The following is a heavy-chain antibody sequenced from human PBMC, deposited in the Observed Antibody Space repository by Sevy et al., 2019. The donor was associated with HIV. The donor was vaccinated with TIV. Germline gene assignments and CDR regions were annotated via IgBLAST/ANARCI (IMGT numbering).Heavy chain of an antibody. CDR2: IGWNSGSV. Sequence: GGSLRLSCAASGFRFEDYDMHWVRRAPGKGLEWVSGIGWNSGSVGYAVSVKGRFTISRDNAKNLLYLQMNSLTSEDTALYYCAKDLLPYGSGSYPLDYWGQGTMVTVSS. V-gene: IGHV3-9*01. CDR1: GFRFEDYD. J-gene: IGHJ4*02. D-gene: IGHD3-10*01. CDR3: AKDLLPYGSGSYPLDY.